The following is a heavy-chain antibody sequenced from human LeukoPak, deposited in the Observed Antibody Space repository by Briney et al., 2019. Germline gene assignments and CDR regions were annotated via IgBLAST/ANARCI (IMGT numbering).Heavy chain of an antibody. J-gene: IGHJ4*02. CDR2: INPEGSEK. Sequence: GSLRLSCAASGFTFSSSWMDWVRQAPGKGLEWVASINPEGSEKYSADSVKGRFTISRDNAKNSLYLQMDSLRVEDTAFYYCARDLAYSRLDYWGQGMLVTVSS. V-gene: IGHV3-7*01. CDR3: ARDLAYSRLDY. CDR1: GFTFSSSW. D-gene: IGHD5-18*01.